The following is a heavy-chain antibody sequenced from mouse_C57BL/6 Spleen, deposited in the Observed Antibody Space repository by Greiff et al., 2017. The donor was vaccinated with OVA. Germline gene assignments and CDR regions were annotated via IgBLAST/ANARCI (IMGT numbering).Heavy chain of an antibody. CDR3: AVITTVVAPFDY. CDR1: GFTFSDYG. D-gene: IGHD1-1*01. V-gene: IGHV5-17*01. Sequence: EVKVVESGGGLVKPGGSLKLSCAASGFTFSDYGMHWVRQAPEKGLEWVAYISSGSSTIYYADTVKGRFTISRDNAKNTLFLQMTSLRSEDTAMYYCAVITTVVAPFDYWGQGTTLTVSS. J-gene: IGHJ2*01. CDR2: ISSGSSTI.